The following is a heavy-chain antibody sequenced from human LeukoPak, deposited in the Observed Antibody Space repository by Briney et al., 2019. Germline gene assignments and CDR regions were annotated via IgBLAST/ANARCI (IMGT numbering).Heavy chain of an antibody. J-gene: IGHJ4*02. D-gene: IGHD3-10*01. CDR3: AREWFGELGRDHFDY. CDR1: GGSISSYY. CDR2: IYTSGST. V-gene: IGHV4-4*07. Sequence: SETLSLTCTVSGGSISSYYWSWIRQPAGKGLEWIGRIYTSGSTNYNPSLKSRVTMSVDTSKNQFSLKLSSVTATDTAVYYCAREWFGELGRDHFDYWGQGTLVTVSS.